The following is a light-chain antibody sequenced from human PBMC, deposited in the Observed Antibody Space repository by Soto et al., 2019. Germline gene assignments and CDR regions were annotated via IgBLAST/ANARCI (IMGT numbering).Light chain of an antibody. CDR3: SSYTSSSTLYV. J-gene: IGLJ1*01. Sequence: QSALTQPASVSGSPGQWITISCTGTSSDVGGYNYVSWYQQHPGKAPKLMIFEVSSRPSGVSYRFSGSKSGNTASLTISGLQAEDEADYYCSSYTSSSTLYVFGSGTKVTVL. CDR2: EVS. V-gene: IGLV2-14*01. CDR1: SSDVGGYNY.